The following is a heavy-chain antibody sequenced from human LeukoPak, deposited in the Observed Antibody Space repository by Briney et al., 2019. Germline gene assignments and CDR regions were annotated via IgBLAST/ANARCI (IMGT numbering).Heavy chain of an antibody. Sequence: GGSLRLSCAASGFTFSSYGMHWVRQAPGKGLEWVAVISYDGSNKYYADSVKGRFTISRDNSKNTLYLQMNSLRAEDTAVYYCAKDCCSGDGILEPDYYYYMDVWGKGTTVTVSS. CDR1: GFTFSSYG. CDR3: AKDCCSGDGILEPDYYYYMDV. CDR2: ISYDGSNK. V-gene: IGHV3-30*18. J-gene: IGHJ6*03. D-gene: IGHD3-10*02.